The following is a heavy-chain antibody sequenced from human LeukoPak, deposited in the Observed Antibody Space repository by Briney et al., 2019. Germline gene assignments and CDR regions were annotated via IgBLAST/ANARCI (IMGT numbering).Heavy chain of an antibody. CDR3: ARGYYLSG. V-gene: IGHV4-38-2*02. CDR2: IYHSGSS. CDR1: GYSISSGYY. Sequence: SETLSLTCTVSGYSISSGYYWGWIRQPPGKGLEWIGSIYHSGSSNYNPSLKSRVTISVDTSKNQFSLKLSSVTAADTAVYYCARGYYLSGWGQGTMVTVSS. J-gene: IGHJ3*01. D-gene: IGHD2-21*01.